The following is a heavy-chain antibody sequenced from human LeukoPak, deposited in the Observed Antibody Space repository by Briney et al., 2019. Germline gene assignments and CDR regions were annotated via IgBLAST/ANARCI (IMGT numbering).Heavy chain of an antibody. D-gene: IGHD3-10*01. CDR3: AKARLLWFGELMSPDFDY. CDR1: GFTFSSYG. CDR2: IWYDGSNK. Sequence: GGSLRLSCAASGFTFSSYGMHWVRQAPGKGLEWVAVIWYDGSNKYYADSVKGRFTISRDNSKNTLYLQMNSLRAEDTAVYYCAKARLLWFGELMSPDFDYWGQGTPVTVSS. V-gene: IGHV3-30*02. J-gene: IGHJ4*02.